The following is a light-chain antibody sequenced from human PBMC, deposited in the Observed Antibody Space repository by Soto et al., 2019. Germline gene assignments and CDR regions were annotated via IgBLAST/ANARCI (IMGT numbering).Light chain of an antibody. CDR2: PAS. CDR3: LQEYNYPRT. Sequence: AIQMTQSPSSLSASVGDRVTITCRASQGIRNDLGWYQQKPGKAPKLLFYPASSLQSGVPSRFSGSGSGTDFTLTISSLQPEDFATYYCLQEYNYPRTFGQGTKVDIK. V-gene: IGKV1-6*01. J-gene: IGKJ1*01. CDR1: QGIRND.